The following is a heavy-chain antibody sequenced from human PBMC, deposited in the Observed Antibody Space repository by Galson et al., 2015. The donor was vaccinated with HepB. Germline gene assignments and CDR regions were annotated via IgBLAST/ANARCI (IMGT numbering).Heavy chain of an antibody. J-gene: IGHJ1*01. CDR3: ATRSGASGWYSYFQH. Sequence: SLRLSCAASGFTFSSYAIMWVRQAPGKGLEWVSGMSDNGDNTFYADSVKGRFTISRDMSKNTVYLQMNSLRVEDTAVDYCATRSGASGWYSYFQHWGQGTLVTVSS. D-gene: IGHD6-19*01. CDR2: MSDNGDNT. V-gene: IGHV3-23*01. CDR1: GFTFSSYA.